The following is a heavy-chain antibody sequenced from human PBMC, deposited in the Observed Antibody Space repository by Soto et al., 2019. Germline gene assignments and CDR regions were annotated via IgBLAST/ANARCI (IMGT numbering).Heavy chain of an antibody. CDR2: IFYSGST. J-gene: IGHJ4*02. CDR3: AGYGSGTYYPTTFDY. Sequence: QVQLQESGPGLVKPSQTLSLTCTVSGGSISSAGYNWSWIRQHPVKGLEWIGYIFYSGSTYYNPVLKCRVTISVYTSKNQFALKLSSVTAADTAVYYCAGYGSGTYYPTTFDYWGQGTLVTVSS. D-gene: IGHD3-10*01. V-gene: IGHV4-31*03. CDR1: GGSISSAGYN.